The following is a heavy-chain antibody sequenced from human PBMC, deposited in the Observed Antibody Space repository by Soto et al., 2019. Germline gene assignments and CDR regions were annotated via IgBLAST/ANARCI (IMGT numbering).Heavy chain of an antibody. D-gene: IGHD3-10*01. CDR3: AKDRGVRGGAMDV. V-gene: IGHV3-30*18. CDR1: GFTFSSYG. J-gene: IGHJ6*04. CDR2: ISYDGSNK. Sequence: QVQLVESGGGVVQPGRSLRLSCAASGFTFSSYGMHWVRQAPGKGLEWVAVISYDGSNKYSAVSVKGRFTISRDNSKNTLYLQMNSLRPEDTAVYYCAKDRGVRGGAMDVWGKGTTVTVSS.